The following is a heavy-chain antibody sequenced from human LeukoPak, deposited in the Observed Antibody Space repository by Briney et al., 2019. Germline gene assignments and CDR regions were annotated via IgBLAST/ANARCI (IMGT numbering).Heavy chain of an antibody. CDR1: GFSFSSNV. Sequence: PGGSLRLSCAASGFSFSSNVMHWVRQAPGKGLEWVAQISHDGNDKYYADSVKGRFTISRDNSKNSLFLQLDRLRAEDTAVYFCAKVGIGYYYPFDYWGQGTLVTVSS. J-gene: IGHJ4*02. CDR3: AKVGIGYYYPFDY. D-gene: IGHD3-22*01. V-gene: IGHV3-30*18. CDR2: ISHDGNDK.